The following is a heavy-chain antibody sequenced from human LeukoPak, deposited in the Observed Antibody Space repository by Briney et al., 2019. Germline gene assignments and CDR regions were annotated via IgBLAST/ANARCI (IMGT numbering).Heavy chain of an antibody. CDR1: GFTFSSYS. CDR2: ISSSSSTI. V-gene: IGHV3-48*01. CDR3: ARDPRRYYMDV. J-gene: IGHJ6*03. Sequence: GGSLRLSCAASGFTFSSYSMNWVRQAPGKGLEWVSYISSSSSTIYYADSVKGRFTISRDNAKNSLYLQMNSLRAEDTAVYYCARDPRRYYMDVWGKGTTVTVSS.